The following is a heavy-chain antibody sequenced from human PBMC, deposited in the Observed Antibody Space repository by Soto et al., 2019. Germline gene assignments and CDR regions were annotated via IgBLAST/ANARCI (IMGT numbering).Heavy chain of an antibody. CDR3: ARGSYRYYYGMDV. CDR2: IYYSGST. CDR1: GGSISSGGYY. D-gene: IGHD3-16*02. V-gene: IGHV4-31*03. J-gene: IGHJ6*02. Sequence: QVQLQESGPGLVKPSQTLSLTCTVSGGSISSGGYYWSWIRQHPGKGLEWIGYIYYSGSTYYNPCLKSRVTISVDTSKNQFSLKLSSVTAADTAVYYCARGSYRYYYGMDVWGQGTTVTVSS.